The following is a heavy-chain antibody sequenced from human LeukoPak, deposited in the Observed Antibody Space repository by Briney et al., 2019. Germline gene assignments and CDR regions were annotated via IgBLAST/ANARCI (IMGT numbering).Heavy chain of an antibody. V-gene: IGHV3-21*01. D-gene: IGHD5-12*01. CDR3: VRDLVATIGHEY. CDR1: GFTFSGYS. J-gene: IGHJ4*02. Sequence: GGSLRLSCAASGFTFSGYSMNWVRQAPGKGLEWVSSISSSGDYIYYADSVKGRFTISRDNATNSLFLQMNSLRAEDTAVYFCVRDLVATIGHEYWGQGTLVTVSS. CDR2: ISSSGDYI.